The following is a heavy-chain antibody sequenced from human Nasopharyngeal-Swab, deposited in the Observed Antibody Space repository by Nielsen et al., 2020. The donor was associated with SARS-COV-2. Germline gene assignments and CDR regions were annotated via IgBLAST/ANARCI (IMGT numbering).Heavy chain of an antibody. J-gene: IGHJ4*02. CDR3: AKALYSSSPRGY. CDR1: GFPFSSYA. Sequence: GESLKISRAASGFPFSSYAMRLVRQAPGKGLEWVSAISGRGGSTYYADTVKGRFTISRDNSKNTLYLQMNSLRAEDTAVYYCAKALYSSSPRGYWGQGTLVTVSS. V-gene: IGHV3-23*01. CDR2: ISGRGGST. D-gene: IGHD6-13*01.